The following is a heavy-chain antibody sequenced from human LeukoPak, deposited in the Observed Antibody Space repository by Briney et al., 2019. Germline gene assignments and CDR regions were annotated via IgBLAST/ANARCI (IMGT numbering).Heavy chain of an antibody. D-gene: IGHD3-10*02. CDR1: GYSFTSYW. CDR3: ARGTMYGGYYYYYMDV. J-gene: IGHJ6*03. V-gene: IGHV5-51*01. Sequence: PGESLKISCKGSGYSFTSYWIGWVRQMPGKGLEWMGIIYPGDSDTRYSPSFQGQVTISADKSISTAYLQWSSLKASDTAMYYCARGTMYGGYYYYYMDVWGKGTTVTVSS. CDR2: IYPGDSDT.